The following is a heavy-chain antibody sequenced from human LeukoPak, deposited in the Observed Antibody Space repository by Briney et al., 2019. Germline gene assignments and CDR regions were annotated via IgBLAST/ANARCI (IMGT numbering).Heavy chain of an antibody. CDR1: GGSISSSSYY. D-gene: IGHD2-21*01. CDR3: ARVRSGDLDY. J-gene: IGHJ4*02. V-gene: IGHV4-39*07. Sequence: SETLSLTCTVSGGSISSSSYYWGWIRQPPGKGLEWIGSIYYSGSTYYNASLKSRVTISIDTSKNQFSLKLRSVTAADTAVYYCARVRSGDLDYWGQGTLVTVSS. CDR2: IYYSGST.